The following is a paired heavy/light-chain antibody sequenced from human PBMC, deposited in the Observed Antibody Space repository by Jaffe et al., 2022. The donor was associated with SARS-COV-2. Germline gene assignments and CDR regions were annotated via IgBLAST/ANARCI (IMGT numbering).Light chain of an antibody. CDR1: QGISKY. J-gene: IGKJ4*01. CDR3: QKYDYAPRT. Sequence: DIQMTQSPSSLSASVGDRVTITCRASQGISKYLAWYQHKPGIAPKLLIYAASTLQSGVPSRFSGSGSGTDFTLTISSLQPEDVATYYCQKYDYAPRTFGGGTRVEIK. CDR2: AAS. V-gene: IGKV1-27*01.
Heavy chain of an antibody. CDR2: ITHNGNL. J-gene: IGHJ4*02. V-gene: IGHV4-34*01. CDR3: ARHSFYYGSGPDF. CDR1: GAPFSGYY. Sequence: QVQLQQWGAGLLKPSESLSLTCGVHGAPFSGYYWSWIRQSPGKGLEWIGEITHNGNLNYNPSLKSRVTISVDTSKKQFSLKMTPMSAADTAMYYCARHSFYYGSGPDFWGQGIMVTVSS. D-gene: IGHD3-10*01.